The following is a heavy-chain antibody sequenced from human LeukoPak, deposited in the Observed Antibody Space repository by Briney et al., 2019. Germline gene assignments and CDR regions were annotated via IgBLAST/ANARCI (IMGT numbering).Heavy chain of an antibody. D-gene: IGHD6-13*01. J-gene: IGHJ4*02. CDR3: ARISFSSTYWV. Sequence: SETLSLTCTVSGASISSSNYYWGWVRQPPGKGLERIGSVHYTGSTHYNPSLKSRVIMSADTSKSQFSLKFSSVTAADTAVYFCARISFSSTYWVWGQGTLVTVSS. CDR1: GASISSSNYY. CDR2: VHYTGST. V-gene: IGHV4-39*01.